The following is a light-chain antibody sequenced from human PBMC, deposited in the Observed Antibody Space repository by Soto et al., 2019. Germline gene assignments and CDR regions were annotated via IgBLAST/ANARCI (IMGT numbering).Light chain of an antibody. Sequence: IQMTQSPSTLSASVGDRVTITCRASQSISSWLAWYQQKPGRAPKLFIYKSSILESGVPSRFSGTGSETDFTLTISGLKYEDSAVYFCQQYNNWPFSFAQGTRLRL. CDR2: KSS. V-gene: IGKV1-5*03. J-gene: IGKJ5*01. CDR3: QQYNNWPFS. CDR1: QSISSW.